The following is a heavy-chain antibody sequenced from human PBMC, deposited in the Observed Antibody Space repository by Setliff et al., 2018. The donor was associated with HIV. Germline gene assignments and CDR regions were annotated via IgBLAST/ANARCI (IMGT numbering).Heavy chain of an antibody. CDR1: KYTFTDYY. CDR2: VDPEDGKT. J-gene: IGHJ4*02. V-gene: IGHV1-69-2*01. D-gene: IGHD3-22*01. Sequence: ASVKVSCKASKYTFTDYYMHWVQQAPGKGLEWMGRVDPEDGKTIYAEKFQGRVTITADKSTSTSYMHLSSLRAEDTAVYFCARGGDYDSSGYYVTWGQGSLVTVSS. CDR3: ARGGDYDSSGYYVT.